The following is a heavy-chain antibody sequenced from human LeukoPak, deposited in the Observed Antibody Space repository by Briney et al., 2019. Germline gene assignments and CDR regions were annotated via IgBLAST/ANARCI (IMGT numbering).Heavy chain of an antibody. CDR3: ARELLGYGDRDGY. CDR2: ISSSSSYT. V-gene: IGHV3-21*01. CDR1: GFTFSSYS. Sequence: GGSLRLSCAASGFTFSSYSMNWVRQAPGKGLEWVSSISSSSSYTYYADSVKGRFTISRDNAKNSLYLQMNSLRAEDTAVYYCARELLGYGDRDGYWGQGTLVTVSS. J-gene: IGHJ4*02. D-gene: IGHD4-17*01.